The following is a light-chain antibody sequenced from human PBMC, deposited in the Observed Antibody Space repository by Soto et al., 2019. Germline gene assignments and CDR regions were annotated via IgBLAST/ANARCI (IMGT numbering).Light chain of an antibody. J-gene: IGKJ5*01. V-gene: IGKV1-39*01. CDR2: SAS. CDR1: QRINIY. Sequence: DIQMTQSPSSPSTSVGDRVTITCRASQRINIYLNWYRQKPGKAPELLIYSASNLQSGVPTRFSGSGSGTDFTLTISSLQPEDFATYYCQQSFSTPTFGQGTRLEI. CDR3: QQSFSTPT.